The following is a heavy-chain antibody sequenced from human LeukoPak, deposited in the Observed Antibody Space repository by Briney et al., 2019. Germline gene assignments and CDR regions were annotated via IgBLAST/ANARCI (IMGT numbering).Heavy chain of an antibody. CDR3: AREKVDYYGSGSYYHDAFDI. J-gene: IGHJ3*02. CDR2: INSDGSST. D-gene: IGHD3-10*01. V-gene: IGHV3-74*01. Sequence: PGGSLRLSCAASGFTFSSYWMHWVRQAPGKGLVWVSRINSDGSSTSYADSVKGRFTISRDNAKNTLYLQMNSLRAEDTAVYYCAREKVDYYGSGSYYHDAFDIWGQGTMVTVSS. CDR1: GFTFSSYW.